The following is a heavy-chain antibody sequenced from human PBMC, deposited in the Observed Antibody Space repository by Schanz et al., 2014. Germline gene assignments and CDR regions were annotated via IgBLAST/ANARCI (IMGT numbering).Heavy chain of an antibody. CDR2: IHPSGGST. CDR1: AYTFTGYY. Sequence: QVQLVQSGAEVKKPGASVKVSCKASAYTFTGYYLHWVRQAPGQGPEWMGKIHPSGGSTNYAQQFLGRLTMTRDTSTDTVYMNLSSLTSADTAVYYCARGFLASGGKTFDCWGQGTLVTVSS. V-gene: IGHV1-46*01. D-gene: IGHD1-26*01. CDR3: ARGFLASGGKTFDC. J-gene: IGHJ4*02.